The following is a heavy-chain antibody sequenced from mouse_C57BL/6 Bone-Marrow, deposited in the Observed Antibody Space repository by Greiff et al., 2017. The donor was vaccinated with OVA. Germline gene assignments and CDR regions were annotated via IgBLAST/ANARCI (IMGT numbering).Heavy chain of an antibody. J-gene: IGHJ3*01. CDR2: IYPYNGVS. V-gene: IGHV1-31*01. CDR1: GYSFTGYY. D-gene: IGHD2-1*01. Sequence: EVKLVESGPELVKPGASVKISCKASGYSFTGYYMHWVKQSHGNILDWIGYIYPYNGVSSYNQKFKGKATLTVDKSSSTAYMELRSLTSEDSAVYYCAREGIDGNYEGFAYWGQGTLVTVSA. CDR3: AREGIDGNYEGFAY.